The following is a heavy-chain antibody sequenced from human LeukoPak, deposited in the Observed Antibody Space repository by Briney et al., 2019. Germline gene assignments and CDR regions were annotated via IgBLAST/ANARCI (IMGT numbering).Heavy chain of an antibody. CDR2: ISGSGGST. D-gene: IGHD2-2*01. Sequence: TGGSLRLSCAASGFTFSSYAMSWARQAPGKGLEWVSAISGSGGSTYYADSVKGRFTISRDNSKNTLYLQMNSLRAEDTAVYYCAKVRIRYCSSTSCPDYWGQGTLVTVSS. CDR1: GFTFSSYA. V-gene: IGHV3-23*01. CDR3: AKVRIRYCSSTSCPDY. J-gene: IGHJ4*02.